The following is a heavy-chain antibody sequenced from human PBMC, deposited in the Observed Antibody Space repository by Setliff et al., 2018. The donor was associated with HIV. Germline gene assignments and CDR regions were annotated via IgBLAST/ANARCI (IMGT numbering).Heavy chain of an antibody. J-gene: IGHJ4*02. CDR3: ARVPSIAARPDGDY. CDR1: GGSFSAYY. V-gene: IGHV4-34*01. CDR2: INHSGST. D-gene: IGHD6-6*01. Sequence: SETLSLTCAVYGGSFSAYYWSWIRQPPGKGLEWIREINHSGSTYSDSTNYNPSLKSRVTISLDRSKNQFSLRLRSVTAADTAVYYCARVPSIAARPDGDYWGQGILVTVSS.